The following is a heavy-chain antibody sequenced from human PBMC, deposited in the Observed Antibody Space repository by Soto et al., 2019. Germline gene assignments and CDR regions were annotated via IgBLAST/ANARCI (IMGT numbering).Heavy chain of an antibody. J-gene: IGHJ4*02. D-gene: IGHD6-19*01. CDR3: AKDHWKQWLRYLDY. CDR2: ISYDGSNK. Sequence: QVQLVESGGGVVQPGRSLRLSCTVSGFTFSDYGMHWVRQAPGRGLEWVAVISYDGSNKRYGDPVKGRFTISRDNSKNTLYLQMNSLRAEDTGVYYCAKDHWKQWLRYLDYWGQGALVTVSS. CDR1: GFTFSDYG. V-gene: IGHV3-30*18.